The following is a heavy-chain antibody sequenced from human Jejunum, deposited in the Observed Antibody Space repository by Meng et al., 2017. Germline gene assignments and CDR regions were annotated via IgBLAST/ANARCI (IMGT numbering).Heavy chain of an antibody. V-gene: IGHV4-30-2*01. Sequence: QLQLQQSGSGLGKPSQTLYLTGAASGCSINIYGYTWSWIRQPPGKGLEWIGYIYHTGSPYYNPSLKSRLTISVDRSENQFSLKLSSVTAADTAVYYCARMDSAFHYFDYWGQGTLVTVSS. CDR2: IYHTGSP. CDR3: ARMDSAFHYFDY. D-gene: IGHD2-2*03. CDR1: GCSINIYGYT. J-gene: IGHJ4*02.